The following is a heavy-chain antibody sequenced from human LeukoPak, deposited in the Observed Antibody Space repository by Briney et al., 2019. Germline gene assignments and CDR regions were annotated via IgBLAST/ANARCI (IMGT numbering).Heavy chain of an antibody. Sequence: SETLSLTCTVSGGSISSSSYYWGWIRQPPGKGLEWIGSIYYSGSTYSNPSLQGRVTISVDTSKNQFSLKLNSVTAADTAVYYCASFYCSGGSCYQYYSYYYMDVWGKGTTVTISS. CDR3: ASFYCSGGSCYQYYSYYYMDV. CDR1: GGSISSSSYY. D-gene: IGHD2-15*01. J-gene: IGHJ6*03. CDR2: IYYSGST. V-gene: IGHV4-39*01.